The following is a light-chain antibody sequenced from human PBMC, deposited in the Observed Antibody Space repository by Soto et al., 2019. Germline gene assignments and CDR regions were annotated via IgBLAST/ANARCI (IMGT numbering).Light chain of an antibody. V-gene: IGKV1-5*03. CDR1: QYIHNY. CDR2: EAA. CDR3: HQSNNYPLT. J-gene: IGKJ1*01. Sequence: DIQMTQSPSTLSASVGDRVTITCRASQYIHNYLAWYQHNPGEAPKLLIYEAANLESGVPSRFSGSGTGTEFTLTIGSLQPDDFAIYSCHQSNNYPLTFVQGTRVEI.